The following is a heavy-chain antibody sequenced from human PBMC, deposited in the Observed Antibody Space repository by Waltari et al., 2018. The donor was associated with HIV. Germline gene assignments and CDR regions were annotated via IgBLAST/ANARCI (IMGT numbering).Heavy chain of an antibody. J-gene: IGHJ4*02. D-gene: IGHD3-10*01. CDR2: IQHSGST. Sequence: QVQLQESGPGLVKSSQTLSLTCTGSGGSISSGNYYWNWIRQHPGKVLGWIGYIQHSGSTYSNPSLKSRVSISVTTSKTQFSLNLTSVTAAVTAVYYCARVSDSYGTVFEYWGQGTLVSGSS. CDR1: GGSISSGNYY. CDR3: ARVSDSYGTVFEY. V-gene: IGHV4-31*03.